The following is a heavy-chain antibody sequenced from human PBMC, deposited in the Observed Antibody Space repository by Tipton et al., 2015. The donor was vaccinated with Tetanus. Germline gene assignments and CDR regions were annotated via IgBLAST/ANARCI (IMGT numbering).Heavy chain of an antibody. CDR3: ARAHCTDGVRNFAF. CDR2: IYPGDSDT. Sequence: QLVQSGGEVKKPGESLKISCKGSGYIFNNYWIGWVRQKPGKGLEWMGIIYPGDSDTRYSPSFQGQVTIAVDKSINTAYLQWISLKASDPSMFYCARAHCTDGVRNFAFWGQGALVTVAS. J-gene: IGHJ4*02. V-gene: IGHV5-51*01. CDR1: GYIFNNYW. D-gene: IGHD2-8*01.